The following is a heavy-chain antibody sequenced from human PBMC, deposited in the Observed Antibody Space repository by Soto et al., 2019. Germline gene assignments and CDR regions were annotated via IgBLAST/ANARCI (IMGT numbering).Heavy chain of an antibody. J-gene: IGHJ4*02. Sequence: SETLSLTCTVSGGSISSGDYYWSWIRQPPGKGLEWIGYIYYSGSTYYNPSLKSRVTISVDTSKNQFSLKLSSVTAADTAVYYCARRGVRTTLDPFDYWGQGTLVTVSS. CDR2: IYYSGST. CDR1: GGSISSGDYY. V-gene: IGHV4-30-4*01. CDR3: ARRGVRTTLDPFDY. D-gene: IGHD3-10*01.